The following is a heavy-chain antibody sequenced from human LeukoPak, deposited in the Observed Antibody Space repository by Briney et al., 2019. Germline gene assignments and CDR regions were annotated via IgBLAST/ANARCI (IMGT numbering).Heavy chain of an antibody. J-gene: IGHJ4*02. V-gene: IGHV3-23*01. D-gene: IGHD3-22*01. CDR1: GFTFSSYA. CDR3: AKDFYDSSGSRYDY. CDR2: ISPGGGST. Sequence: PGGSLRLSCAASGFTFSSYAMSWVRQAPGKGLEWVSAISPGGGSTYYAGSVKGRFTISRDNSKNTLFMQMNSLRAEDTAVYYCAKDFYDSSGSRYDYWGQGTLVTVSS.